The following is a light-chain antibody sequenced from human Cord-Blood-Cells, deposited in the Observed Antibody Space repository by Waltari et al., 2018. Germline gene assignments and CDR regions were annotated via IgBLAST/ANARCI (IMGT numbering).Light chain of an antibody. Sequence: DIQMTQSPSSLSASVGDSVNITCRASQGISNYLAWYQQKPGKVPKLLIYAASTLQSGVPSRFSGSGSGTEFTLTISSLQTEDVATYYCQKYNSAPWTFGQGTKVEIK. J-gene: IGKJ1*01. CDR3: QKYNSAPWT. V-gene: IGKV1-27*01. CDR2: AAS. CDR1: QGISNY.